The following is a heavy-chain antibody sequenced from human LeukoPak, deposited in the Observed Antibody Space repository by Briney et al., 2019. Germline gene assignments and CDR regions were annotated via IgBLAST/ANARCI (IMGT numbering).Heavy chain of an antibody. CDR1: GGSISSGGYY. D-gene: IGHD2-2*02. J-gene: IGHJ2*01. Sequence: SETLSLTCTVSGGSISSGGYYWGWIRQHPGKGLEWIGYIYYSGSTYYNPSLKSRVTISVDTSKNQFSLKLSSVTAADTAVYYCARGLGYCSSTSCYIYFDLWGRGTLVTVSS. V-gene: IGHV4-31*03. CDR2: IYYSGST. CDR3: ARGLGYCSSTSCYIYFDL.